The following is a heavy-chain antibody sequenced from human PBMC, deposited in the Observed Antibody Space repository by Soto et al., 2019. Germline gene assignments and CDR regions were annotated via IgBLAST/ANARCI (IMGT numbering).Heavy chain of an antibody. D-gene: IGHD2-15*01. CDR2: INPNSGGT. CDR1: GYTFTGYY. CDR3: ARDRHCSGGSCYNHYYGMDV. V-gene: IGHV1-2*04. J-gene: IGHJ6*02. Sequence: ASVKVSCKASGYTFTGYYMHWVRQAPGQGLEWMGWINPNSGGTNYAQKFQGWVTMTRDTSISTAYMELSSLRSEDTAVYYCARDRHCSGGSCYNHYYGMDVWGQGTTVTVSS.